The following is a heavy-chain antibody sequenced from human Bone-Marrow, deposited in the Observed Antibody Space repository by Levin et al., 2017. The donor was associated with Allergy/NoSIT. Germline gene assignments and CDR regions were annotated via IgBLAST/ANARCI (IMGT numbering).Heavy chain of an antibody. CDR1: GYTFTSYG. CDR2: ISAYNGNT. V-gene: IGHV1-18*01. Sequence: ASVKVSCKASGYTFTSYGISWVRQAPGQGLEWMGWISAYNGNTNYAQKLQGRVTMTTDTSTSTAYMELRSLRSDDTAVYYCARDRVLQLGYYYYYGMDVWGQGTTVTVSS. J-gene: IGHJ6*02. D-gene: IGHD6-6*01. CDR3: ARDRVLQLGYYYYYGMDV.